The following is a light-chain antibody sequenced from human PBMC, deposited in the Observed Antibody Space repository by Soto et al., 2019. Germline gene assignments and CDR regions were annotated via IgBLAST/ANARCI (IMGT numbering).Light chain of an antibody. V-gene: IGKV3-20*01. CDR3: QHYGNSLLT. CDR1: QSVDSRY. J-gene: IGKJ4*01. Sequence: EIVLTQSPGTLSLSPGERATLSCRASQSVDSRYLAWYEKKPGQAPGVLIYGSDIKAAGVPDRFSGSGSGTDFTLTISRLEPEDFAVYYCQHYGNSLLTFGGGTKVDI. CDR2: GSD.